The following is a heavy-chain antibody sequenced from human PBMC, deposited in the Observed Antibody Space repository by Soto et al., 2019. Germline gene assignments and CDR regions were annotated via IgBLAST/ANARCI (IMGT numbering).Heavy chain of an antibody. CDR3: VRGPYNYNSRYFDY. J-gene: IGHJ4*02. CDR2: INHSGIT. V-gene: IGHV4-34*01. Sequence: SETLSLTCTVSGGSFSGYFWTWIRQPPGKGLEWLAEINHSGITNYNPSVESRVSMSVDTSKNQFSLRLCSVTAADTAVYYCVRGPYNYNSRYFDYWGQGTLVTVSS. CDR1: GGSFSGYF. D-gene: IGHD1-1*01.